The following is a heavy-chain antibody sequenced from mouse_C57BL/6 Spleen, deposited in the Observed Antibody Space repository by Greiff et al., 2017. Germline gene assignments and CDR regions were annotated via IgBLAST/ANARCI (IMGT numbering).Heavy chain of an antibody. V-gene: IGHV1-85*01. CDR1: GYTFTSYD. D-gene: IGHD2-2*01. CDR3: ARGGGIYYGYDEGYYFDY. Sequence: QVQLQQSGPELVKPGASVKLSCKASGYTFTSYDINWVKQRPGQGLEWIGWIYPRDGSTKYNEKFKGKATVTVDTSSSTAYMELHSLTSEDSAVYFCARGGGIYYGYDEGYYFDYWGQGTTLTVSS. CDR2: IYPRDGST. J-gene: IGHJ2*01.